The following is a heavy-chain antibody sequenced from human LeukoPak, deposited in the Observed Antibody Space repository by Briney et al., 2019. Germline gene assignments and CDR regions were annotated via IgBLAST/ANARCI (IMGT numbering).Heavy chain of an antibody. Sequence: PGGSLRLSCAASGFTFSNYAMSWVRQAPGKGLEWVSAIIGSGGNTYYADSVKGRFTISRDNSKNTVFLQMNSLRAEDTAVYYCAKWGDYDVLTGYYVSDYWGQGTLVTVSS. CDR3: AKWGDYDVLTGYYVSDY. V-gene: IGHV3-23*01. CDR2: IIGSGGNT. CDR1: GFTFSNYA. J-gene: IGHJ4*02. D-gene: IGHD3-9*01.